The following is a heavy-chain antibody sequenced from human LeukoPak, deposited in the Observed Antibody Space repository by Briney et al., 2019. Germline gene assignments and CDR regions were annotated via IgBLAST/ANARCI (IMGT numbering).Heavy chain of an antibody. CDR2: IIPIFGTA. J-gene: IGHJ4*02. D-gene: IGHD2-15*01. CDR3: ARDPGGYCSGGSCFVPYYFDY. V-gene: IGHV1-69*05. Sequence: SEKVSCKASGDTFSSYAISWVRQAPGQGLEWMGSIIPIFGTANYAQKFQGRVTITTDKSTSTAYMELSSLRSEDKAAYYCARDPGGYCSGGSCFVPYYFDYWGQGTMVTVSS. CDR1: GDTFSSYA.